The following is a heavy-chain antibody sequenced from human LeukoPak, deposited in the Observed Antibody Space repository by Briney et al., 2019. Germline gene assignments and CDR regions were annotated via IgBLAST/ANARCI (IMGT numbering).Heavy chain of an antibody. J-gene: IGHJ4*02. D-gene: IGHD2-21*01. CDR3: ARGWGSNYFDY. Sequence: ASVRVSCKASRYTFTDYYMHWVRQAPGQGLEWMGWINPNSGGTNYAQKFQGRVTMTRDTSISTAYMELSRLRSDDTAVYYCARGWGSNYFDYWGQGTLVTVSS. CDR2: INPNSGGT. CDR1: RYTFTDYY. V-gene: IGHV1-2*02.